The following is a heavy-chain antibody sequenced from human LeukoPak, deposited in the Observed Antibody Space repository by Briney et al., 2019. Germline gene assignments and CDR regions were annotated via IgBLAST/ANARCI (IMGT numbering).Heavy chain of an antibody. Sequence: SETLSLTCTVSGGSLSNSNYYWSWIRQPPGKGLEWIGYIYYSGSTKYNPSLKSRVTISVDTSKNQFSLKLSSVTAADTAVYYCARRATAMVNWFDPWGQGTLVTVSS. CDR1: GGSLSNSNYY. D-gene: IGHD5-18*01. J-gene: IGHJ5*02. CDR2: IYYSGST. V-gene: IGHV4-61*01. CDR3: ARRATAMVNWFDP.